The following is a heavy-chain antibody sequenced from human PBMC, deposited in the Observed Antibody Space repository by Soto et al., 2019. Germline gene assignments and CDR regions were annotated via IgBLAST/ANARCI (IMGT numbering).Heavy chain of an antibody. Sequence: PGGSLRLSCAASGFTFSSYGMHWVRQAPGKGLEWVAVIWYDGSNKYYADSVKGRFTISRDNSKNTLYLQMNSLRAEDTAVYYCARDQGPTDYYYGMDVWGQGTTVTVSS. V-gene: IGHV3-33*01. J-gene: IGHJ6*02. D-gene: IGHD1-26*01. CDR2: IWYDGSNK. CDR1: GFTFSSYG. CDR3: ARDQGPTDYYYGMDV.